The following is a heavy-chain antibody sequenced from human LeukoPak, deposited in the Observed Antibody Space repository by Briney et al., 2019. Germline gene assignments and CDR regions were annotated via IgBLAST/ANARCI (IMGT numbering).Heavy chain of an antibody. Sequence: ASVKVSCKASGYTFTSYDINWVRQATGQGLEWMGWMNPNSGNTGYAQKFQGRVTITRNTSISTAYMELSSLRSEDTAVYYCARGGHYYDSSGYYYVTLIYWGQGTLVTVSS. V-gene: IGHV1-8*03. CDR3: ARGGHYYDSSGYYYVTLIY. CDR2: MNPNSGNT. CDR1: GYTFTSYD. J-gene: IGHJ4*02. D-gene: IGHD3-22*01.